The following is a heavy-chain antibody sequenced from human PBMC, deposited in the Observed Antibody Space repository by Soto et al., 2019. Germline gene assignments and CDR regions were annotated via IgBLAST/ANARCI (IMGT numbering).Heavy chain of an antibody. Sequence: EVQLVESGGGLVQPGGSLRLSCAASGFTFSSYWMHWVRQAPGKGLVWVSRINSDGSSTSYADSVKGRFTISRDNAKNKLYLQMNSLRAEDTAVYYCARDREPFITIFGVVTQNWFDPWGQGTLVTVSS. CDR3: ARDREPFITIFGVVTQNWFDP. J-gene: IGHJ5*02. D-gene: IGHD3-3*01. CDR1: GFTFSSYW. CDR2: INSDGSST. V-gene: IGHV3-74*01.